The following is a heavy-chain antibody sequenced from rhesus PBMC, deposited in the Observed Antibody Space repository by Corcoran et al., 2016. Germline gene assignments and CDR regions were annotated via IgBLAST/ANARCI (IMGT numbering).Heavy chain of an antibody. Sequence: QVTLKESGPALVKPTQTLTLTCTFSGFSISTSGTGVGWIRQPPGKALEWLASIYWNDSKYYSTSQKSRLTNAKDTTKNQVVLTMTNMDPVDTATYYCARVQGYYNIWTGYYTGDWYFDLWGPGTPITISS. CDR2: IYWNDSK. D-gene: IGHD3-3*01. CDR1: GFSISTSGTG. CDR3: ARVQGYYNIWTGYYTGDWYFDL. V-gene: IGHV2-95*01. J-gene: IGHJ2*01.